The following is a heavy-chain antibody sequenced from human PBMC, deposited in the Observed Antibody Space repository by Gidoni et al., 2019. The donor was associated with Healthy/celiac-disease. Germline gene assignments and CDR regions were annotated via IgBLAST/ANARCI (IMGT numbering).Heavy chain of an antibody. J-gene: IGHJ5*02. Sequence: QVQLQESGPGLVKPSETLSLTCTVSGGSTSSYYWSWIRQPPGKGLEWIGYIYYSGSTNYNPSLKSRVTISVDTSKNQFSLKLSSVTAADTAVYYCARVNFRYVGGIAAVDWFDPWGQGTLVTVSS. V-gene: IGHV4-59*01. CDR1: GGSTSSYY. CDR3: ARVNFRYVGGIAAVDWFDP. D-gene: IGHD6-13*01. CDR2: IYYSGST.